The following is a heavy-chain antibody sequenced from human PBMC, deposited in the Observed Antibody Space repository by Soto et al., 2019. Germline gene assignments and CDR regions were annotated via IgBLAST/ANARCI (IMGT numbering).Heavy chain of an antibody. J-gene: IGHJ6*02. CDR2: IYNSGST. CDR1: GGSISTYY. V-gene: IGHV4-59*01. Sequence: SEALSLTCTVSGGSISTYYWSWIRRPPGKGLEWIGYIYNSGSTHSNPSLQSRVTISVDTSKNQFSLKLSSVTAADTAIYYCARARITMVREVIKYNMDVWGQGTTVTVSS. CDR3: ARARITMVREVIKYNMDV. D-gene: IGHD3-10*01.